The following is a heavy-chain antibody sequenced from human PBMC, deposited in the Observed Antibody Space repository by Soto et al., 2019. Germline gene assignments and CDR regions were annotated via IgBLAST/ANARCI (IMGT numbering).Heavy chain of an antibody. J-gene: IGHJ6*02. V-gene: IGHV4-30-4*01. CDR1: GGSISSGDYY. D-gene: IGHD3-10*01. CDR2: IYYSGST. Sequence: SETLSLTCTVSGGSISSGDYYWSWIRQPPGKGLEWIGYIYYSGSTYYNPSLKSRVTISVDTSKNQFSLKLSSVTAADTAVYYCAREYGSGSYYNLGYYYYYGMDVWGQGTTVTV. CDR3: AREYGSGSYYNLGYYYYYGMDV.